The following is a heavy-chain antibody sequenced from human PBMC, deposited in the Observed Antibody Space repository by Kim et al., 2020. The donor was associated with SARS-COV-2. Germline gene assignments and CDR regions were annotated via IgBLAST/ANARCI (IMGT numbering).Heavy chain of an antibody. D-gene: IGHD3-9*01. Sequence: GGSLRLSCAVSGFTLRAHNMNWVRQAPGKGLEWLAYISVTYAIYYADSVRGRFTVSRDNDRNSLHLEMNSLGDEDTAVYYCVRDWDWAVDYWGLGTLVT. CDR3: VRDWDWAVDY. V-gene: IGHV3-48*02. CDR2: ISVTYAI. CDR1: GFTLRAHN. J-gene: IGHJ4*02.